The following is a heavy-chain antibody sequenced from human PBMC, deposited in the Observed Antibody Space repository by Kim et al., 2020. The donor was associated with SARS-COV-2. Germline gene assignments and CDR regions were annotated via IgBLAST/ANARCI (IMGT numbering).Heavy chain of an antibody. J-gene: IGHJ3*02. CDR2: IIPIFGTA. CDR3: ARMSLVRGVIGWGRAFDI. Sequence: SVKVSCKASGGTFSSYAISWVRQAPGQGLEWMGGIIPIFGTANYAQKFQGRVTITADESTSTAYMELSSLRSEDTAVYYCARMSLVRGVIGWGRAFDIWGQGTMVTVSS. D-gene: IGHD3-10*01. CDR1: GGTFSSYA. V-gene: IGHV1-69*13.